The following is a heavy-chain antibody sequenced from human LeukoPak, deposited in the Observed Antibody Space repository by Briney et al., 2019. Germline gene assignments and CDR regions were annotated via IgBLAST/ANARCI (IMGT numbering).Heavy chain of an antibody. V-gene: IGHV3-74*01. J-gene: IGHJ6*02. D-gene: IGHD4-17*01. CDR3: ARDDQDYGDYVSVYGMDV. CDR1: GFTFSSYW. CDR2: INSDGSST. Sequence: GGSLRLSCAASGFTFSSYWMHWVRQAPGKGLVWVSRINSDGSSTSYADSVKGRFTISRDNAKNTLYLQMNSLRAEDTAVYYCARDDQDYGDYVSVYGMDVWGQGTTVTVSS.